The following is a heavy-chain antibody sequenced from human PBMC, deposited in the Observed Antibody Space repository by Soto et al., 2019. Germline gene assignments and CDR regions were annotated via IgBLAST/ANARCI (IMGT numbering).Heavy chain of an antibody. CDR1: GFTFSSYS. D-gene: IGHD3-10*01. CDR2: ISSSSSTI. CDR3: ARDEGLLWFGESKIIDAFDI. Sequence: GGSLRLSCAASGFTFSSYSMNWVRQAPGKGLEWVSYISSSSSTIYYADSVKGRFTISRDNAKNSLYLQMNSLRAEDTAVYYCARDEGLLWFGESKIIDAFDIWGQGTMVTVSS. V-gene: IGHV3-48*01. J-gene: IGHJ3*02.